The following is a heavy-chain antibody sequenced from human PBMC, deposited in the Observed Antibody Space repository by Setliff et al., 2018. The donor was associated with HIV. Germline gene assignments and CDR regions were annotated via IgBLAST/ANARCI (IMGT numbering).Heavy chain of an antibody. CDR1: GTSISNNNYY. D-gene: IGHD4-17*01. V-gene: IGHV4-39*01. CDR3: AIAPLESMMTTANYFDS. CDR2: ASYSGST. Sequence: PSETLSLTCFVSGTSISNNNYYWGWIRQAPGKGLEWLGSASYSGSTYYNPSLRSRVTIAVDTSTNQVSLRLHSVTAADTAVYYCAIAPLESMMTTANYFDSWGQGTLVTVSS. J-gene: IGHJ4*02.